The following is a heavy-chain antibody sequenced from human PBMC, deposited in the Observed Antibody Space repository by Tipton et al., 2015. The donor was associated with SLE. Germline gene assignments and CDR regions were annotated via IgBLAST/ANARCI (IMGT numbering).Heavy chain of an antibody. CDR2: ISSSSSMI. CDR3: ARGEGWTDAFDI. V-gene: IGHV3-48*02. D-gene: IGHD3-16*01. J-gene: IGHJ3*02. Sequence: GSLRLSCAVSGFTFSSYSMNWVRQAPGKGLEWVSYISSSSSMIYYADSVKGRFTISRDNAKNSLYLQMNSLRDEDTAVYYCARGEGWTDAFDIWGQGTMVTVSS. CDR1: GFTFSSYS.